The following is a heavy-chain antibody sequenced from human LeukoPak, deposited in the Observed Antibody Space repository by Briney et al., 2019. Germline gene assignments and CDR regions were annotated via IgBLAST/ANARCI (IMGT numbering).Heavy chain of an antibody. CDR3: ARSRPRILYLDP. D-gene: IGHD2-15*01. J-gene: IGHJ5*02. CDR2: INPNSGGT. V-gene: IGHV1-2*02. CDR1: GYTFTGYY. Sequence: ASVKVSCKASGYTFTGYYMHWVRQAPGQGLEWMGWINPNSGGTNYAQKLQGRVTMTRDTSISTAYMELSRLRSDDTAVYYCARSRPRILYLDPWGQGTLVTVSS.